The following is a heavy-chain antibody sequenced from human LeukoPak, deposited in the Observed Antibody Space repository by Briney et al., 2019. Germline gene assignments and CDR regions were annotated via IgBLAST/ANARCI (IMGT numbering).Heavy chain of an antibody. V-gene: IGHV3-7*04. CDR1: GFTFSSYL. D-gene: IGHD3-22*01. CDR2: IKQDGSEK. Sequence: GGSLRLSCTASGFTFSSYLMSWVRQAPGKGLEWVANIKQDGSEKYYVDSVKGRFTISRDNAKNSLYLQMNSLRAEDTAVYYCARVDYDSSGYFPHYHYYYYMDVWGKGTTVTVSS. J-gene: IGHJ6*03. CDR3: ARVDYDSSGYFPHYHYYYYMDV.